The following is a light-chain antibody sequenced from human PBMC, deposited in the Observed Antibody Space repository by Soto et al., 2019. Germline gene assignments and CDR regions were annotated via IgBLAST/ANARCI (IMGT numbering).Light chain of an antibody. J-gene: IGKJ1*01. CDR1: QSVSSNY. Sequence: EIVLTQSPGTLSSSPGERATLSCRASQSVSSNYFAWYQQKPGQAPRLLIYAASSRATGIPDRFSGSGSGTDFTLTISRVEPEDFAVYYCQQYGSSSWTFGQGTRVEI. V-gene: IGKV3-20*01. CDR3: QQYGSSSWT. CDR2: AAS.